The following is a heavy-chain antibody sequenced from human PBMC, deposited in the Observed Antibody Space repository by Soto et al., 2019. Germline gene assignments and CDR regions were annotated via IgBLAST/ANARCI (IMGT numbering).Heavy chain of an antibody. J-gene: IGHJ4*02. CDR3: ARNASGGFDS. CDR2: ISVYNGNT. Sequence: QVQLVQSGAQVKKPGASVKVSCKASGYTFSSSSISWVRQAPGQGLECMGWISVYNGNTNYAQTLQGRVTMCTDTSTGTAYMELRSLRSDDTAVYYCARNASGGFDSWGQGTLVTVSS. V-gene: IGHV1-18*01. D-gene: IGHD3-16*01. CDR1: GYTFSSSS.